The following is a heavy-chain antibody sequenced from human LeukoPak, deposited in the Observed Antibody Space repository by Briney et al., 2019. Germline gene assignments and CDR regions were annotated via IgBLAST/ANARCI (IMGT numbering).Heavy chain of an antibody. CDR3: ARGGTYNDILSFDP. J-gene: IGHJ5*02. CDR2: IYYTGST. Sequence: PSETLSLTCTVSGGSISYYYWTWIRQSPGKGLEWIGQIYYTGSTYYNPSLGRRVTISLDTSRIQFPLILTSVTAADTAVYYCARGGTYNDILSFDPWGQGTLVTVSS. V-gene: IGHV4-59*01. CDR1: GGSISYYY. D-gene: IGHD3-9*01.